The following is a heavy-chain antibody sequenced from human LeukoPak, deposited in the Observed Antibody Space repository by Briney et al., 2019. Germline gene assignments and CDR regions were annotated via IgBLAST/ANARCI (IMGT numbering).Heavy chain of an antibody. CDR2: ISYDGSNK. J-gene: IGHJ5*01. D-gene: IGHD4-17*01. Sequence: PGGSLRLSCAASGFTFSSYGMHWVRQAPGKGLEWVAVISYDGSNKYYADSVKGRFTISRDNSKNTLYLQMNSLRAEDTAVYYCAKDDYGDYAGGYNWFDSWGQGTLVTVSS. CDR1: GFTFSSYG. CDR3: AKDDYGDYAGGYNWFDS. V-gene: IGHV3-30*18.